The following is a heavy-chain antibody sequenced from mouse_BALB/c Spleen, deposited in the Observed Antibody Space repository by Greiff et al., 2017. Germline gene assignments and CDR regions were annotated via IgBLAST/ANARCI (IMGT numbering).Heavy chain of an antibody. CDR1: GYTFTSYW. V-gene: IGHV1-69*02. J-gene: IGHJ1*01. CDR2: IYPSDSYT. CDR3: TRRGYYGSPYWYFDV. Sequence: QVQLQQPGAELVRPGASVKLSCKASGYTFTSYWINWVKQRPGQGLEWIGNIYPSDSYTNYNQKFKDKATLTVDKSSSTAYMQLSSPTSEDSAVYYCTRRGYYGSPYWYFDVWGAGTTVTVSS. D-gene: IGHD1-1*01.